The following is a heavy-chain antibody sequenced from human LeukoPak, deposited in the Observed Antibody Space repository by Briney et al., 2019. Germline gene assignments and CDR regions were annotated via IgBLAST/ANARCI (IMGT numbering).Heavy chain of an antibody. Sequence: PGGSLRLSCAASGFTFSSYAMTWVRQAPGKGLEWVSSISDSGSTTYYTDSVKGRFTISRDNSKNTLYLQMNSLRAEDTAVYYCAKDRDTSGRFSYYFDYWGQGTLVTVSS. CDR1: GFTFSSYA. D-gene: IGHD6-19*01. CDR3: AKDRDTSGRFSYYFDY. V-gene: IGHV3-23*01. CDR2: ISDSGSTT. J-gene: IGHJ4*02.